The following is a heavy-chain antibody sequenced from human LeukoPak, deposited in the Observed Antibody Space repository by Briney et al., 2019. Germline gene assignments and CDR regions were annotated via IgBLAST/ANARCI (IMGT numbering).Heavy chain of an antibody. CDR3: ARDQGIVEVIARYNWFDP. V-gene: IGHV1-69*04. D-gene: IGHD2-21*01. CDR1: GGTFSSYT. J-gene: IGHJ5*02. Sequence: SVKVSCKASGGTFSSYTISWVRQAPGQGLEWMGRIIPILGIANYAQKFQGRATITADKSTSTAYMELSSLRSEDTAVYYCARDQGIVEVIARYNWFDPWGQGTLVTVSS. CDR2: IIPILGIA.